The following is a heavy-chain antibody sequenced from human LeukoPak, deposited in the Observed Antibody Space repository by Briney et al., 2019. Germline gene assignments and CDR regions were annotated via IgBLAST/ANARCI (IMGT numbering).Heavy chain of an antibody. D-gene: IGHD2-15*01. CDR3: ARDTAYSGGSYKGFDN. V-gene: IGHV1-2*02. J-gene: IGHJ4*02. CDR2: INANSGGT. CDR1: AYTFTGYY. Sequence: ASVKVSCKASAYTFTGYYMHWVRQAPGQGLEWMGWINANSGGTNYAQKFQGRVTMTRDTSISTAYMELSRLRSDDTAVYYCARDTAYSGGSYKGFDNWGQGTLVTVSS.